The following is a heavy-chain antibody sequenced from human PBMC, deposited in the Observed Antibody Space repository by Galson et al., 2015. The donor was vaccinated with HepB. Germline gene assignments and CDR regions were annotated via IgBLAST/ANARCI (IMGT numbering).Heavy chain of an antibody. CDR2: IYYSGST. Sequence: TLSLTCTVSGGSISSGGYYWSWIRQHPGKGLEWIGYIYYSGSTYYNPSLKSRVTISVDTSKNQFSLKLSSVTAADTAVYYCAGQSTTGYYRYYFDYWGQGTLVTVSS. CDR3: AGQSTTGYYRYYFDY. D-gene: IGHD3-9*01. CDR1: GGSISSGGYY. V-gene: IGHV4-31*03. J-gene: IGHJ4*02.